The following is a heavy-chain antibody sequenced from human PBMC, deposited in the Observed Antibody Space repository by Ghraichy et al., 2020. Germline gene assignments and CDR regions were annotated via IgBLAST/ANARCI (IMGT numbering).Heavy chain of an antibody. J-gene: IGHJ4*02. CDR1: GGPITTASHF. Sequence: SQTLSLTCTVSGGPITTASHFWGWIRQSPGKGLEWIGSIYYSGSTDYNPSLKSRVAISVDTSKSQFSLRLSSVTAADSAVYYCARQSFDSSGYYYEHFDFWGQGTLVTVSS. CDR2: IYYSGST. V-gene: IGHV4-39*01. D-gene: IGHD3-22*01. CDR3: ARQSFDSSGYYYEHFDF.